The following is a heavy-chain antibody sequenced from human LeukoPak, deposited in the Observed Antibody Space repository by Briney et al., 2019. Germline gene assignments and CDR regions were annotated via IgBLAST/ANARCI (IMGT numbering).Heavy chain of an antibody. J-gene: IGHJ6*03. CDR3: ARDGSGYSYGTYYYMDV. V-gene: IGHV1-3*03. D-gene: IGHD5-18*01. CDR1: GYTFTSYA. CDR2: INAGNGNT. Sequence: ASVKVSYKASGYTFTSYAMHWVRQAPGQRLEWMGWINAGNGNTKYSQEFQGRVTITRDTSASTAYMELSSLRSEDMAVYYCARDGSGYSYGTYYYMDVWGKGTTVTISS.